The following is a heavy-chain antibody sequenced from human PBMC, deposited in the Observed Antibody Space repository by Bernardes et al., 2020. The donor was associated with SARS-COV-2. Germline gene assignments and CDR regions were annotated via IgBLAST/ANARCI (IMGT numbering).Heavy chain of an antibody. D-gene: IGHD3-3*01. CDR1: GFTFSSYG. CDR2: IWYDGSNK. J-gene: IGHJ6*02. CDR3: AREAGTYDLYLGV. V-gene: IGHV3-33*01. Sequence: GGPLSLSSAASGFTFSSYGMHWVRPAPGKGLEWVAVIWYDGSNKYYADSVKGRFTIFRDNSKNTLYLQMNSLRAEDTAVYYCAREAGTYDLYLGVWGQGTTVTVSS.